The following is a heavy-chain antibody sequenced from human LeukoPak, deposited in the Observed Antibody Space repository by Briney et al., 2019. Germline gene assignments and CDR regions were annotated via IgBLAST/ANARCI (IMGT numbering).Heavy chain of an antibody. V-gene: IGHV4-34*01. Sequence: SETLSLTCAVYGGSFSGYYWSWIRQPPGKGLEWIGEINHSGSTNYNPSLKSRVTISVDTSENQFSLKLSSVTAADTAVYYCARVPYYYDSSGYLGYFDYWGQGTLVTVSS. D-gene: IGHD3-22*01. CDR3: ARVPYYYDSSGYLGYFDY. CDR2: INHSGST. CDR1: GGSFSGYY. J-gene: IGHJ4*02.